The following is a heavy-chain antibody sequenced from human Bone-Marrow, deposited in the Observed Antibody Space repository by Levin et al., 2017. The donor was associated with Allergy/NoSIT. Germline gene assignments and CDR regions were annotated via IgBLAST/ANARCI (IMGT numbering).Heavy chain of an antibody. D-gene: IGHD2-15*01. J-gene: IGHJ4*02. CDR3: ARDLRDCSGGSCYSSVDY. Sequence: GGSLRLSCAASGFTFSSYSMNWVRQAPGKGLEWVSSISSSSSYIYYADSVKGRFTISRDNAKNSLYLQMNSLRAEDTAVYYCARDLRDCSGGSCYSSVDYWGQGTLVTVSS. V-gene: IGHV3-21*01. CDR1: GFTFSSYS. CDR2: ISSSSSYI.